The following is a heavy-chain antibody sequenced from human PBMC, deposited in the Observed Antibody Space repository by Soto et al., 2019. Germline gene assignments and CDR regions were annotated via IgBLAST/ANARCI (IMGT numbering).Heavy chain of an antibody. J-gene: IGHJ2*01. CDR1: GGSISSYY. Sequence: QVQLQESGPGLVKPSETLSLTGTVSGGSISSYYWSWIRQPPGKRLEWIGYIHYSGGTNYNPSLKSRVTKSVDTSKNHFSLKLSSVTAADTAVYYCARIIAAAREYWYFDLWGRGTLVTVSS. CDR2: IHYSGGT. D-gene: IGHD6-25*01. CDR3: ARIIAAAREYWYFDL. V-gene: IGHV4-59*01.